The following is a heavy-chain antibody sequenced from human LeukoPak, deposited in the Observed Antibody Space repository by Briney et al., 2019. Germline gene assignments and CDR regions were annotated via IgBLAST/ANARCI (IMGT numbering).Heavy chain of an antibody. CDR3: AREIGYSSSWYARSGGMDV. Sequence: GASVKVSCKASGYTFTSYGISWVRQAPGQGLEWMGWISAYNGNTNYAQKLQGRVTMTTDTSTSTAYMELRSLRSDDTAVYYCAREIGYSSSWYARSGGMDVWGKGTTVTDSS. D-gene: IGHD6-13*01. CDR2: ISAYNGNT. J-gene: IGHJ6*04. CDR1: GYTFTSYG. V-gene: IGHV1-18*01.